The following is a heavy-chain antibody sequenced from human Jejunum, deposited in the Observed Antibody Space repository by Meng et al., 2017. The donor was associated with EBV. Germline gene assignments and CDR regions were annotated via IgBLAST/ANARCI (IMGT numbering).Heavy chain of an antibody. J-gene: IGHJ4*02. D-gene: IGHD1-26*01. CDR1: GGSVSSGGYY. V-gene: IGHV4-61*08. CDR3: ARDQNGSYFAY. CDR2: IYNSEST. Sequence: QLHLQESGPGLLKPSETLSLTGTVSGGSVSSGGYYWSWIRQPPGKGLEWIGYIYNSESTNYKSSLKSRVTISADTSKNQFSLRLSSVTAADTAVYYCARDQNGSYFAYWGQGTLVTVSS.